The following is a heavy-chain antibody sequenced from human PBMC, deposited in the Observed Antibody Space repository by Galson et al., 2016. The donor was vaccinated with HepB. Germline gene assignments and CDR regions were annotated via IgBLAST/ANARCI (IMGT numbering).Heavy chain of an antibody. D-gene: IGHD5-24*01. J-gene: IGHJ2*01. CDR3: AGVGDGYNFGWYFDV. V-gene: IGHV3-53*01. CDR2: IYRAGNT. CDR1: GFTVSGNY. Sequence: SLRLSCAASGFTVSGNYMSWFRQAPGKGLECISLIYRAGNTYHADSVRGRFMISSDSSQNTLYLQMNSLRAEDTGVYYCAGVGDGYNFGWYFDVWGRGTLVTVSS.